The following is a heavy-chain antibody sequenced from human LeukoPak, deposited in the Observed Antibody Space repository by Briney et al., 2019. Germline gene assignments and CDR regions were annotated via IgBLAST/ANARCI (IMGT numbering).Heavy chain of an antibody. V-gene: IGHV3-30*02. Sequence: PGWSLRLSFAASGFSDSSSGIHWVGQAPGKGLTWLAFIHYDGRNKYYADSVKGRFTMSRDNSKNTLTMFLQMNSLRVEDTAVYYCAKGGDYALDYWGQGTLVTVSS. CDR1: GFSDSSSG. CDR2: IHYDGRNK. J-gene: IGHJ4*02. D-gene: IGHD4-17*01. CDR3: AKGGDYALDY.